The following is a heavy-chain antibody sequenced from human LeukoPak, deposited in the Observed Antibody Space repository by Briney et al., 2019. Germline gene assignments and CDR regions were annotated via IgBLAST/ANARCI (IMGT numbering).Heavy chain of an antibody. J-gene: IGHJ4*02. Sequence: SETLSLTCTVSGGSISSYYWSWIRQPPGKGLEWIGYIYYSGRTNYNPSLKSRVTISVDTSKSQFSLKLSSVTAADTAMYYCARGNSGSYFDSWGQGTLVTVSS. CDR3: ARGNSGSYFDS. CDR2: IYYSGRT. CDR1: GGSISSYY. D-gene: IGHD1-26*01. V-gene: IGHV4-59*08.